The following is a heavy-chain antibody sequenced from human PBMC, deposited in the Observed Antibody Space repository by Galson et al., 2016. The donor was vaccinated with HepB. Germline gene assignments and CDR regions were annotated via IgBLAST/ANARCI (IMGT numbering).Heavy chain of an antibody. D-gene: IGHD5-18*01. V-gene: IGHV4-30-4*01. Sequence: TLSLTCGVSGGSINSNNWWIWVRQPPGKGLEWIGYIYYSGNTYYNPSLKSRVTISVDTSKNQFSLKLSSVTAADTAVFYCARGYSLFDYWGQGTLVTVSS. CDR3: ARGYSLFDY. CDR2: IYYSGNT. CDR1: GGSINSNNW. J-gene: IGHJ4*02.